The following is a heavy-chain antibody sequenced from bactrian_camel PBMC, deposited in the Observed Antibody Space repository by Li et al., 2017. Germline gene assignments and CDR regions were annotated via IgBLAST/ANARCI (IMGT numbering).Heavy chain of an antibody. Sequence: HVQLVESGGDSVQAGGSLRLSCVVTGTFTVPLCMGWYRQGPGQEREEIVRIPRNGLPRYGSSTQGRFTISYDPDAKTLSLQMDSLKPDNSGVYYCAAVAFDCPVRWTTPNFSDYWGQGTQVTVS. J-gene: IGHJ4*01. V-gene: IGHV3S53*01. D-gene: IGHD2*01. CDR1: GTFTVPLC. CDR2: IPRNGLP. CDR3: AAVAFDCPVRWTTPNFSDY.